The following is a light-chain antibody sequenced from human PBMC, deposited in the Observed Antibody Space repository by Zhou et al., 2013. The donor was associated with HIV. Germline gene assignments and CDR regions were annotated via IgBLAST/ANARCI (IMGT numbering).Light chain of an antibody. CDR2: KAS. CDR1: QSLDNW. CDR3: QQYLAYPLT. J-gene: IGKJ4*01. V-gene: IGKV1-5*03. Sequence: DIQMTQSPSTLSASVGDKVTITCRASQSLDNWLAWYQQKPGKAPNLLVYKASNLESGVPSRFSGSGSGTEFTLTISSLQPEDFATYYCQQYLAYPLTFGGGTKVEIE.